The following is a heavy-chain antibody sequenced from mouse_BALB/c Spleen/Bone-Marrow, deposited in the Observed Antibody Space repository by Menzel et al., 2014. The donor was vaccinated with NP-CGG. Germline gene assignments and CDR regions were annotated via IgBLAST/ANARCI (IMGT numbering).Heavy chain of an antibody. CDR3: ARFPMDY. J-gene: IGHJ4*01. CDR2: IRNKAYGYTT. CDR1: GFTLTDYY. V-gene: IGHV7-3*02. Sequence: DVQLVESGGGLVQPGGSLRLSCTTSGFTLTDYYMSWVRQPPGKALEWLAFIRNKAYGYTTEYSASVRGRFTISRDNSQSILYLQMNTLRAEDSATYYCARFPMDYWGQGTSVTVSS.